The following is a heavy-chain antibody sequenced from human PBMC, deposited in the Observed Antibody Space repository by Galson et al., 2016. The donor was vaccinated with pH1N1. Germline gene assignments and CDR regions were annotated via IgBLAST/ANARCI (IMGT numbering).Heavy chain of an antibody. CDR3: ARDLYYDTSGYYPLDP. D-gene: IGHD3-22*01. Sequence: SVKVSCKASGYTFTGYFMHWVRQAPGQGLEWMGWINPNNGGTNYAQKFQGRVTLTRDASISTAYMELSRLRSDDTAVYYCARDLYYDTSGYYPLDPWGQGTLVTFSS. CDR1: GYTFTGYF. CDR2: INPNNGGT. J-gene: IGHJ5*02. V-gene: IGHV1-2*02.